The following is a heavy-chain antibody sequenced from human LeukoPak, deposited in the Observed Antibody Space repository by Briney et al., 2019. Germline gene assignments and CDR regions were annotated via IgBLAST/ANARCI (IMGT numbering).Heavy chain of an antibody. J-gene: IGHJ4*02. V-gene: IGHV4-61*01. D-gene: IGHD3-22*01. Sequence: SETLSLTCTVSGGSVSSGNYYWSWIRQPPGKGLDWIGYIYYRGSTNYNPSLKSRVTISVDTSKNQFSLRLSSVTAADTAVYYCARDPSGYFNYWGQGTLATVSS. CDR3: ARDPSGYFNY. CDR2: IYYRGST. CDR1: GGSVSSGNYY.